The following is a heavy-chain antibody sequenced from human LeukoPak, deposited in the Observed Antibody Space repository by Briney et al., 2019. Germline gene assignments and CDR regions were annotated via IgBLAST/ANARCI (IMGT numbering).Heavy chain of an antibody. V-gene: IGHV4-59*01. D-gene: IGHD2-15*01. CDR3: ARSPVLLSGYYYYYYMDV. J-gene: IGHJ6*03. CDR1: GGSISSYY. Sequence: SATLSLTCTVSGGSISSYYWSWIRQPPGKGLEWIGYIYYSGSTNCNPSLKSRVTISVDTSKNQFSLKLSSVTAADTAVYYCARSPVLLSGYYYYYYMDVWGKGTTVTVSS. CDR2: IYYSGST.